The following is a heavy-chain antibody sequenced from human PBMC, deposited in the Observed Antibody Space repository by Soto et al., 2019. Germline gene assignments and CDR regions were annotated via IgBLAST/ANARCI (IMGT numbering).Heavy chain of an antibody. Sequence: QVQLGQSGGEVKKPGASVKVSCKASGYTFPSFAFNWGRQAPGQGLEWMGWLTAYNGDTKYVPKFQGRVTMTTDTSTSTAYMELRSLRSDDTAVYSCAGFLQGYPGYFDYWGQGTLVTVSS. D-gene: IGHD2-15*01. CDR3: AGFLQGYPGYFDY. V-gene: IGHV1-18*01. CDR1: GYTFPSFA. CDR2: LTAYNGDT. J-gene: IGHJ4*02.